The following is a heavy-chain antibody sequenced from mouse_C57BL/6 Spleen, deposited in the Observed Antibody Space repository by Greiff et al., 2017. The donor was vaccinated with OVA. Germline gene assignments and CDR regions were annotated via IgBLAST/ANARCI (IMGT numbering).Heavy chain of an antibody. D-gene: IGHD1-1*01. J-gene: IGHJ1*03. Sequence: EVQLQQSGPELVKPGASVKMSCKASGYTFTDYNMHWVKQSHGKSLEWIGYINPNNGGTSYNQKFKGKATLTVNTSSSTAYMELRSLTSEESAVYYCASMQYYGSSDEHFDDWGTGTTVTVSA. V-gene: IGHV1-22*01. CDR3: ASMQYYGSSDEHFDD. CDR1: GYTFTDYN. CDR2: INPNNGGT.